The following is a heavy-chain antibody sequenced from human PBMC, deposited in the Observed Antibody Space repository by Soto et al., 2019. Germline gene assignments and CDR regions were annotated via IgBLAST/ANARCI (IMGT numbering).Heavy chain of an antibody. J-gene: IGHJ6*02. CDR3: AREVVVVPAAMRSYYYYYGMDV. Sequence: GASVKVSCKASGYTCTSYGISWVRQAPGQGLEWMGWISAYNGNTNYAQKLQGRVTMTTDTSTSTAYMELRSLRSDDTAVYYCAREVVVVPAAMRSYYYYYGMDVWGQGTTVTVSS. D-gene: IGHD2-2*01. CDR1: GYTCTSYG. CDR2: ISAYNGNT. V-gene: IGHV1-18*01.